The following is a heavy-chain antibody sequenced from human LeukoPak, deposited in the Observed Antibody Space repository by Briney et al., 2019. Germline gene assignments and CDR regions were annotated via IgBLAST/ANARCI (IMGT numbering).Heavy chain of an antibody. J-gene: IGHJ4*02. Sequence: ASVKVSCKASGYTFTNYGIVWVRQAPVQWLEWVGWISAYNGNTNYAQNLQDRVTMTTDTSTSAAYMELRSLISDDTAVYYCAREGPVAVAGLDYWGQGTLVTVSS. D-gene: IGHD6-19*01. V-gene: IGHV1-18*01. CDR2: ISAYNGNT. CDR3: AREGPVAVAGLDY. CDR1: GYTFTNYG.